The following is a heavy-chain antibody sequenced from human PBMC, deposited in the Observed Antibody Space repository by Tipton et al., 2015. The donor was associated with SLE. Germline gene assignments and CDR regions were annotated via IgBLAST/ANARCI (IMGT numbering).Heavy chain of an antibody. CDR1: GFTFSSSW. J-gene: IGHJ4*02. CDR2: INSDGSIT. V-gene: IGHV3-74*01. D-gene: IGHD3-10*01. CDR3: AKYASGTMFEY. Sequence: GSLRLSCAASGFTFSSSWMHWVRQAPGQGLVWVSRINSDGSITSYADSVRGRFTISRDNAKNTLYLQMNSLRPEDTAVYYCAKYASGTMFEYWGQGTLVTVSS.